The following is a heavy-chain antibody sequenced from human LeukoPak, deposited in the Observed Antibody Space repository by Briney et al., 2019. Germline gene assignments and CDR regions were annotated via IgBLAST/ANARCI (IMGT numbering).Heavy chain of an antibody. J-gene: IGHJ4*02. V-gene: IGHV3-23*01. CDR1: GFTFSSYA. D-gene: IGHD3-22*01. CDR2: ISPSADRT. Sequence: GGSLRLSCAASGFTFSSYAMNWVRQAPGKGLEWVSFISPSADRTSNADSVEGRFTISRDNPRNTLYLQMNSLRDGDTAVYYCAIMHGYYDGSGYWVQWGQGTLVTVSS. CDR3: AIMHGYYDGSGYWVQ.